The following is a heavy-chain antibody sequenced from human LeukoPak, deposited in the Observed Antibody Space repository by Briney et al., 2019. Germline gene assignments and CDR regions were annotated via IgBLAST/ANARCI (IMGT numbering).Heavy chain of an antibody. J-gene: IGHJ4*02. CDR3: ARLMVITTDYFDH. D-gene: IGHD3-22*01. CDR2: MNPNSGNT. V-gene: IGHV1-8*01. Sequence: ASVKVSCKASGYTFTSYDINWVRQATGQGLEWKGWMNPNSGNTGYAQKFQGRVTMTRNTSISTAYMELSSLRSEDTAVYYCARLMVITTDYFDHWGQGTLVTVSS. CDR1: GYTFTSYD.